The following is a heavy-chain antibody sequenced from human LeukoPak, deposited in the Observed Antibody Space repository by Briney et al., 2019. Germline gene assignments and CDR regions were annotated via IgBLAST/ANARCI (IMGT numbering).Heavy chain of an antibody. V-gene: IGHV3-23*01. CDR1: GFTFSSYA. J-gene: IGHJ6*03. CDR3: AKDLSNYDIKYYYYTDV. D-gene: IGHD3-3*01. CDR2: ISGSGGST. Sequence: GGSLTLSCAASGFTFSSYAMSWVRQAPGKGLEWVSAISGSGGSTYYADSVKGRFTIFRDNCKNTPYLQMNSLRAEDTAVYYCAKDLSNYDIKYYYYTDVWGKGTTVTVSS.